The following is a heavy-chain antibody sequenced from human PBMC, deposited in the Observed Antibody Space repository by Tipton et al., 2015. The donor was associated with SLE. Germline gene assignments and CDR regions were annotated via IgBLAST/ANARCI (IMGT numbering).Heavy chain of an antibody. J-gene: IGHJ4*02. CDR1: GGSISSGSYY. CDR3: AGHGGYCSGGCFDY. Sequence: TLSLTCTVSGGSISSGSYYWSWIRQPPGKGLEWIGSIYYSGSTYYNPSLKSRVTISVDTSKNQFSLKLSSVTAADTAVYYCAGHGGYCSGGCFDYWGQGTLVTVSS. V-gene: IGHV4-39*07. CDR2: IYYSGST. D-gene: IGHD2-15*01.